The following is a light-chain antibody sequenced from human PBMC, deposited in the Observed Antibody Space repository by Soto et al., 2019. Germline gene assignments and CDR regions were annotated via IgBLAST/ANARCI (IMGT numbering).Light chain of an antibody. CDR2: GAS. CDR1: QSVSNSY. V-gene: IGKV3-20*01. J-gene: IGKJ2*01. CDR3: QQYGSSPYT. Sequence: EIMLTQSPGTLSLCPGERATLSCRASQSVSNSYLAWYQQKPGQAPRLLIYGASSRATGIPDRFSGSGSGTDFTLTISRLEPEDFAVYYCQQYGSSPYTFGQGTKLEIK.